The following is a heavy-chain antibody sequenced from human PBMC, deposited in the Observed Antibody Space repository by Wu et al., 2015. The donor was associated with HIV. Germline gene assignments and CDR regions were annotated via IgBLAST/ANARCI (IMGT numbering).Heavy chain of an antibody. J-gene: IGHJ4*02. CDR3: ASQFDSRTYESYAFDF. CDR1: GGTFSNYA. D-gene: IGHD2-2*01. V-gene: IGHV1-69*15. Sequence: QVQLAQSGAEVKKPGSSVRVSCKASGGTFSNYAINWARQAPGQGLEWMGRIIPTFGTTNYAQKFQRRVTITAVASTTTAYMELSSLRYEDTAVYYCASQFDSRTYESYAFDFWGQGTLVTVSS. CDR2: IIPTFGTT.